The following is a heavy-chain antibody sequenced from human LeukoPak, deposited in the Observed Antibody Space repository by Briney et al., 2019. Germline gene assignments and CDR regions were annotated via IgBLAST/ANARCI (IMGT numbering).Heavy chain of an antibody. CDR1: GFTVSSNY. D-gene: IGHD6-19*01. J-gene: IGHJ6*02. V-gene: IGHV3-53*04. Sequence: GGSLRLSCAASGFTVSSNYMSWVRQAPGKGLEWVSVIYSGGSTYYADSVKGRFTISRHNSKNTLYLQMSSLRAEDTAVYYCASRGVAVAGFKTYYYYGMDVWGQGTTVTVSS. CDR2: IYSGGST. CDR3: ASRGVAVAGFKTYYYYGMDV.